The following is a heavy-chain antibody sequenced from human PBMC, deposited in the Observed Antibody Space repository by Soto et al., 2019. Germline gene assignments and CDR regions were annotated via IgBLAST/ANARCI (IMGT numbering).Heavy chain of an antibody. V-gene: IGHV3-33*01. D-gene: IGHD3-10*01. CDR1: GFPFSKYG. CDR3: ARLGGSGGDSIEH. Sequence: QVLLVESGGGVVQPGRSLRLSCAASGFPFSKYGMHWVRQAPGKGLEWVAIIWYDGSKKYYGDSVKGRFTISRDNSKDTLFLQMNSLRADDTAMYYCARLGGSGGDSIEHWGQGTLVTVSS. J-gene: IGHJ4*02. CDR2: IWYDGSKK.